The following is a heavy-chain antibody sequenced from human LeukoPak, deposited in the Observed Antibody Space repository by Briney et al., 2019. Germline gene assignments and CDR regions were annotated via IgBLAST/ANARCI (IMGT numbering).Heavy chain of an antibody. D-gene: IGHD3-10*01. CDR2: ISAYNGNT. J-gene: IGHJ4*02. CDR3: ARDRPLLWFGEFHYVNFDY. V-gene: IGHV1-18*01. CDR1: GYTFTSYG. Sequence: ASVTVSCKASGYTFTSYGISWVRQAPGQGLEWMGWISAYNGNTNYAQKLQGRVTMTTDTSTSTAYMELRGLRSDDTAVYYCARDRPLLWFGEFHYVNFDYWGQGTLVTVSS.